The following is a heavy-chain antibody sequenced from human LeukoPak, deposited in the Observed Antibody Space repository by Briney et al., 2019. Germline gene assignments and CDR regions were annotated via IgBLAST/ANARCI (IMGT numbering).Heavy chain of an antibody. Sequence: PGGSLRLSCAASGFTFGNYAMHWVRQTPGRGLEWLAVMSFDGSVEHYADSVKGRFPISRDNSKSMLFLQMNSLRADDTAVYYCGRGGGFYDILTGHIWFDPSGQGTLVTVSS. CDR1: GFTFGNYA. D-gene: IGHD3-9*01. CDR3: GRGGGFYDILTGHIWFDP. J-gene: IGHJ5*02. V-gene: IGHV3-30*04. CDR2: MSFDGSVE.